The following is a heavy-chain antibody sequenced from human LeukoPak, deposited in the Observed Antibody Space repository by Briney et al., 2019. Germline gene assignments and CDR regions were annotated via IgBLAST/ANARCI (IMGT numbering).Heavy chain of an antibody. CDR1: GFSFSSYW. V-gene: IGHV3-74*01. CDR3: ARVAGDSSSWYRWNYFDY. Sequence: PGGSLRLSCAASGFSFSSYWMHWVRQAPGKGLVWVSRINTEGSSTSCADSVKGRFTISRDNAKNSLYLQMNSLRAEDTAVYYCARVAGDSSSWYRWNYFDYWGQGTLVTVSS. J-gene: IGHJ4*02. D-gene: IGHD6-13*01. CDR2: INTEGSST.